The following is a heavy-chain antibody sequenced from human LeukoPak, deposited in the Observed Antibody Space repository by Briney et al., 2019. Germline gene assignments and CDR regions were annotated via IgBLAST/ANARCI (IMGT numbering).Heavy chain of an antibody. D-gene: IGHD6-19*01. CDR3: AREVAGTRFDY. V-gene: IGHV4-59*01. CDR1: GGFISSYY. Sequence: SETLSLTCTVSGGFISSYYWSWIRQPPGKGLEWIGYIYYSGSTNYNPSLKSRVTISVDTSKNQFSLKLSSVTAADTAVYYCAREVAGTRFDYWGQGTLVTVSS. CDR2: IYYSGST. J-gene: IGHJ4*02.